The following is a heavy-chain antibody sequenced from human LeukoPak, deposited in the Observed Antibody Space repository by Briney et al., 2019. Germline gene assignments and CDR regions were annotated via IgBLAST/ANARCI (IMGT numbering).Heavy chain of an antibody. J-gene: IGHJ4*02. CDR2: IKLDGSEK. D-gene: IGHD7-27*01. CDR3: ARDLNWGIPI. CDR1: GFTFGKYW. Sequence: PGGSLRLSCVASGFTFGKYWMSWVRQAPGKGLEWVANIKLDGSEKDYVDSVKGRFTISRDNTKNSLYLQMNSLRVEDTAVYYCARDLNWGIPIWGQGTLVTVSS. V-gene: IGHV3-7*03.